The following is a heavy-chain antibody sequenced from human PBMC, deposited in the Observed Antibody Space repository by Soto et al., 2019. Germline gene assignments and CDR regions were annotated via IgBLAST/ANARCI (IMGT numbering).Heavy chain of an antibody. J-gene: IGHJ4*02. CDR2: IYYSGST. Sequence: QVQLQESGPGLVKPSEPLSLTCTVSGGTLSSWYWSWIRQPPGKGLEWIGYIYYSGSTNCNPSLKSRVTIAVDTSKNQFSPKLSSVTAADTAVYYCARRYGSAIDYWGQGTLVTVSS. D-gene: IGHD1-26*01. CDR1: GGTLSSWY. CDR3: ARRYGSAIDY. V-gene: IGHV4-59*08.